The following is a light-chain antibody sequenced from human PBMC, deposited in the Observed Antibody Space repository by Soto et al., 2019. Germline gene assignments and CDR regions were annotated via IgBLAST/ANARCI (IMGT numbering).Light chain of an antibody. CDR1: QSISSSF. V-gene: IGKV3-20*01. CDR2: GAS. Sequence: PGDRASLSCGASQSISSSFLAWYQQKPGQAPRLLIYGASSRATGIPDRFSGTGSETDFTLTISRLEPEDFAVYYCQQYDNSPITFGQGTRLEI. CDR3: QQYDNSPIT. J-gene: IGKJ5*01.